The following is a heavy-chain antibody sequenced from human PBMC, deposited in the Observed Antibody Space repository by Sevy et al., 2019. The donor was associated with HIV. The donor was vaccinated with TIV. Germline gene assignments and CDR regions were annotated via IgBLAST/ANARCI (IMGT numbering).Heavy chain of an antibody. CDR2: IYYSGST. J-gene: IGHJ4*02. CDR3: ARDNKRDGTQIDY. V-gene: IGHV4-31*03. Sequence: SETLSLTCTVSGGSISSGGYYWSWIRQHPGKGLEWIGYIYYSGSTYYNPSLKSRVTISVDTSKNQFSLKLSSVTAADTAVYYCARDNKRDGTQIDYWGQRTMVTVSS. D-gene: IGHD6-25*01. CDR1: GGSISSGGYY.